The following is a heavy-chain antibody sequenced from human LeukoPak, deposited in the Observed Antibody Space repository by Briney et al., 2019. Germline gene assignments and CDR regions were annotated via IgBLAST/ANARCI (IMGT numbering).Heavy chain of an antibody. V-gene: IGHV4-4*08. D-gene: IGHD3-22*01. CDR1: GGSITNDH. Sequence: SETLSLTCTVSGGSITNDHWSWIRQSSGKGLEWIGYISPSGYTYNNPYYNPSLKSRVTISMDKSTNQFSLKLRSVTAADTAVYYCARGRHDITMIVVVMTSVSYYLDVWGKGTTVTVS. J-gene: IGHJ6*03. CDR3: ARGRHDITMIVVVMTSVSYYLDV. CDR2: ISPSGYTYNNP.